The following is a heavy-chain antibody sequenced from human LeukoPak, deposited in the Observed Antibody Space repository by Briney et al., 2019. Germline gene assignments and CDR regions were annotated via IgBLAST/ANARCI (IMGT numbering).Heavy chain of an antibody. CDR2: IYYSGST. CDR3: ARAGYTAMVENYYYYGMDV. J-gene: IGHJ6*02. V-gene: IGHV4-59*01. CDR1: GGSISSYY. Sequence: SETLSLTCTVSGGSISSYYWSWIRQPPGKGLEWIGYIYYSGSTNYNPSLKSRVTISVDTSKNQFSLKLSSVTAADTAVYYCARAGYTAMVENYYYYGMDVWGQGTTVTVSS. D-gene: IGHD5-18*01.